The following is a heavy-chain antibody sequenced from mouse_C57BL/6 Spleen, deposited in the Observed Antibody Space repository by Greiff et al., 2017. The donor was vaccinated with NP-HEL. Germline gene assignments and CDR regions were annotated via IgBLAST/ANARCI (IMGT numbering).Heavy chain of an antibody. Sequence: VMLVESDAELVKPGASVKISCKVSGYTFTDHTIHWMKQRPEQGLEWIGYIYPRDGSTKYNEKFKGKATLTADKSSSTAYMQLNSLTSEDSAVYFCAREDYYYGSSWFAYWGQGTLVTVSA. J-gene: IGHJ3*01. CDR2: IYPRDGST. D-gene: IGHD1-1*01. CDR1: GYTFTDHT. V-gene: IGHV1-78*01. CDR3: AREDYYYGSSWFAY.